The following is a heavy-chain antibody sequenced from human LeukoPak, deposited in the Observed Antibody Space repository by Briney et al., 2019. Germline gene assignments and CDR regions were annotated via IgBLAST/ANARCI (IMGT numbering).Heavy chain of an antibody. CDR2: ISSSGSTI. D-gene: IGHD6-19*01. Sequence: PGGSLRLSCAASGFTFSDYYMSWIRQAPGKGLEWVSYISSSGSTIYYADSVKGRFTISRDNAKNSLYLQMNSLRAENTAVYYCARGGTKCLVQFPIDYWGQGTLVTVSS. CDR1: GFTFSDYY. CDR3: ARGGTKCLVQFPIDY. J-gene: IGHJ4*02. V-gene: IGHV3-11*01.